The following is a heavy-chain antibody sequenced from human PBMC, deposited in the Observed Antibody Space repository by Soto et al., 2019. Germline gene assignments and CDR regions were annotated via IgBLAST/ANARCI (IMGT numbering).Heavy chain of an antibody. CDR3: ARVRENYGGNLFDY. Sequence: ASVKVSCKASGYTFTGYYMHWVRQAPGQGLEWMGWINPNSGGTNYAQKFQGWVTMTRDTSISTAYMELSRLRSDDTAVYYCARVRENYGGNLFDYWGQGTLVTVSS. CDR1: GYTFTGYY. CDR2: INPNSGGT. D-gene: IGHD4-17*01. V-gene: IGHV1-2*04. J-gene: IGHJ4*02.